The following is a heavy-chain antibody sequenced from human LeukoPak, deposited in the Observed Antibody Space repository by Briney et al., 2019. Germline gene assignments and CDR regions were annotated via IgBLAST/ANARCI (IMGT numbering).Heavy chain of an antibody. CDR2: IYSGGST. Sequence: PGGSLRLSCAASGFTVSSNYMSWVRQAPGKGLEWVSVIYSGGSTYYADSVKGRFTISRDNSKNTLYLQMNSLRAEDTAVYYCARGYSYGYGGVGYMDVWGKGTTVTVSS. V-gene: IGHV3-53*01. CDR3: ARGYSYGYGGVGYMDV. CDR1: GFTVSSNY. D-gene: IGHD5-18*01. J-gene: IGHJ6*03.